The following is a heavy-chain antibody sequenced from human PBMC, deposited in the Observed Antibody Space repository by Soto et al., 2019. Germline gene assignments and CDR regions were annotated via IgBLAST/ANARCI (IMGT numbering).Heavy chain of an antibody. Sequence: QPGGSLRLSCAASGFTFSSYAMSWVRQAPGKGLEWVSAISGSGGSTYYADSVKGRFTISRDNSKSTLYLQMNSLRAEDTAVYYCAKDRTREWELLPRYFDYWGQGTLVTVSS. CDR2: ISGSGGST. D-gene: IGHD1-26*01. CDR1: GFTFSSYA. V-gene: IGHV3-23*01. J-gene: IGHJ4*02. CDR3: AKDRTREWELLPRYFDY.